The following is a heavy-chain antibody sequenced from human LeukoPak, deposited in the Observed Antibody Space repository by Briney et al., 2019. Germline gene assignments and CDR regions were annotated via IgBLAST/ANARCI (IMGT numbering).Heavy chain of an antibody. CDR3: ARGRVTGTTVYDY. D-gene: IGHD1-1*01. Sequence: GASVKVSCKASGYTFTSYDINWVRQATGQGLEWMGWMNPNSGNTGYAQKFQGRVTITRNTSKSTAYMELSSLRSEDTAVYYCARGRVTGTTVYDYWGQGTLVTVSS. CDR1: GYTFTSYD. J-gene: IGHJ4*02. V-gene: IGHV1-8*03. CDR2: MNPNSGNT.